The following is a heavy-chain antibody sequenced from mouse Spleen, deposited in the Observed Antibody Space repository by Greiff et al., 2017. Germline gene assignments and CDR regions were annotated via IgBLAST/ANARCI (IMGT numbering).Heavy chain of an antibody. J-gene: IGHJ4*01. CDR2: IYPGSGNT. Sequence: VQLQQSGAELVRPGASVKLSCKASGYTFTDYYINWVKQRPGQGLEWIARIYPGSGNTYYNEKFKGKATLTAEKSSSTAYMQLSSLTSEDSAVYFCARSWFSYAMDYWGQGTSVTVSS. CDR1: GYTFTDYY. D-gene: IGHD2-2*01. V-gene: IGHV1-76*01. CDR3: ARSWFSYAMDY.